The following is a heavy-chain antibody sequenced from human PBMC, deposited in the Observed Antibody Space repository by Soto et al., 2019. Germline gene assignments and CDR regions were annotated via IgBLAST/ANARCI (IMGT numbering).Heavy chain of an antibody. Sequence: QVQLQESGPGLVKPSGTLSLTCAVSGGSISSSNWWSWVRQPPGKGLEWIGEIYHSGSTNYNPSLNSRVAISVDTSQNQFSLKLSSVTAADTAVYYCARLYMVRGVMDWFDPWGQGTLVTVSS. CDR3: ARLYMVRGVMDWFDP. CDR2: IYHSGST. J-gene: IGHJ5*02. D-gene: IGHD3-10*01. V-gene: IGHV4-4*02. CDR1: GGSISSSNW.